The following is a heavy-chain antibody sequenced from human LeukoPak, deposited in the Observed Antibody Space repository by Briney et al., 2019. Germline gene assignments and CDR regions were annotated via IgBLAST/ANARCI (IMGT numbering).Heavy chain of an antibody. D-gene: IGHD5-24*01. J-gene: IGHJ4*02. Sequence: GGSLRLSRAASGFTFSNYAMGWVRQALGKGLEWVSGISGSGGSTYYADSVKGRFTISRDISKNTLYVQMDSLRVEDTAVYYCAKGLGKATITPLGYWGQGTLVTVSS. CDR2: ISGSGGST. CDR1: GFTFSNYA. CDR3: AKGLGKATITPLGY. V-gene: IGHV3-23*01.